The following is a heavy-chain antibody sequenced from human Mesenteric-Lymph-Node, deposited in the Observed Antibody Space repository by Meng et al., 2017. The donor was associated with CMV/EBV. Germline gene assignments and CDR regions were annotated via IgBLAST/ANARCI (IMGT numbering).Heavy chain of an antibody. CDR2: ISYDGSNK. CDR1: GFTFSSYA. CDR3: ASHGVDVYCSGGSCLRGG. D-gene: IGHD2-15*01. V-gene: IGHV3-30-3*01. Sequence: GESLKISCAASGFTFSSYAMHWVRQAPGKGLEWVAVISYDGSNKYYADSVKGRFTISRDNSKNTLYLQMSSLRAEDTAVYYCASHGVDVYCSGGSCLRGGWGQGTLVTVSS. J-gene: IGHJ4*02.